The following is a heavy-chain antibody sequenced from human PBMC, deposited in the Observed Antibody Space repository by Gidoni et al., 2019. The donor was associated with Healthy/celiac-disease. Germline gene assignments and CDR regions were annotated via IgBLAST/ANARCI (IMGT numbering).Heavy chain of an antibody. CDR3: ARYRVTPAARFDY. D-gene: IGHD2-2*01. CDR2: IKQDGSEK. CDR1: GFTFSSYW. J-gene: IGHJ4*02. Sequence: EVQLVESGGGLVQPGGSLRLSCAASGFTFSSYWMSWVRPAPGKGLEWVANIKQDGSEKYYVDSVKGRFTISRDNAKNSLYLQMNSLRAEDTAVYYCARYRVTPAARFDYWGQGTLVTVSS. V-gene: IGHV3-7*01.